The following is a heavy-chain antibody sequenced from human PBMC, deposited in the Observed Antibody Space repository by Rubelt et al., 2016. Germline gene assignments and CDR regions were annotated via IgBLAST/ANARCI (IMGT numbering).Heavy chain of an antibody. CDR2: INHSGFA. J-gene: IGHJ3*02. D-gene: IGHD3-3*01. CDR1: GGSFSGFY. Sequence: QVQLQQWGAGLLRPSETLSLTCAVYGGSFSGFYWSWIRQSPGKGLEWIGEINHSGFANYNPSLKSRVTMSVDTSKNQFSLKLTSVGAADTAVYFGASSVRFLEKASDIWGRGTLVTASS. V-gene: IGHV4-34*01. CDR3: ASSVRFLEKASDI.